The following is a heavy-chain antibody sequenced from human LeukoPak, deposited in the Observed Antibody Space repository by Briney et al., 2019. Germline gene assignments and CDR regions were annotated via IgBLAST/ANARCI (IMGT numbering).Heavy chain of an antibody. V-gene: IGHV4-30-4*08. CDR2: IYYSGST. J-gene: IGHJ4*02. Sequence: TQTLSLTCTVSGGSISSGDYYWSWIRQPPGKGLEWIGYIYYSGSTYYNPSLKSRVTISVDTPKNQFSLKLSSVTAADTAVYYCARDSVPNDFWSGYLDYWGQGTLVTVSS. CDR1: GGSISSGDYY. CDR3: ARDSVPNDFWSGYLDY. D-gene: IGHD3-3*01.